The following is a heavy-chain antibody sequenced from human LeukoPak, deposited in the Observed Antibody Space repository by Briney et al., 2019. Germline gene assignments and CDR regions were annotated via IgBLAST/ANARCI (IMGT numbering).Heavy chain of an antibody. CDR2: ISGSAGST. CDR3: AREVAAAGALDY. CDR1: GSGFTFSTSA. V-gene: IGHV3-23*01. D-gene: IGHD6-13*01. Sequence: PGGSLRLSCAASGSGFTFSTSAMNWVRQAPGKGLEWVSSISGSAGSTFYADSVKGRFTISRDNAKNSLYLQMNSLRAEDTAVYYCAREVAAAGALDYWGQGTLVTVSS. J-gene: IGHJ4*02.